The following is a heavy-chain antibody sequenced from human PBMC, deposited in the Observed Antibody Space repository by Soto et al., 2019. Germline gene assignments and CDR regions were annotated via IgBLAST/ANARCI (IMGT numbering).Heavy chain of an antibody. CDR2: INHSGST. D-gene: IGHD5-18*01. V-gene: IGHV4-34*01. CDR3: ARGRGYSYAGSFDY. CDR1: GGSFSGYY. J-gene: IGHJ4*02. Sequence: QVQLQQWGAGLLKPSETLSLTCAVYGGSFSGYYWSWIRQPPGKGLEWIGEINHSGSTNYNPSLKHRVTISVDTSKNQFSLELSSVTSADTAVYYCARGRGYSYAGSFDYWGQGTLVTVSS.